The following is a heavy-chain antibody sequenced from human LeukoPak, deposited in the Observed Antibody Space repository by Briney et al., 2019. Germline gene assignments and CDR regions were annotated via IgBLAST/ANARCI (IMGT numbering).Heavy chain of an antibody. V-gene: IGHV3-23*01. D-gene: IGHD2-15*01. Sequence: GGSLRLPCAASGFTFSSYAMSWVRQPPGKGLEWVSAISGSGGSTYYADSVKGRFTISRDNSKNTLYLQMNSLRAEDTAVYYCAKDGSVVVAATPDYWGQGTLVTVSS. CDR2: ISGSGGST. CDR1: GFTFSSYA. CDR3: AKDGSVVVAATPDY. J-gene: IGHJ4*02.